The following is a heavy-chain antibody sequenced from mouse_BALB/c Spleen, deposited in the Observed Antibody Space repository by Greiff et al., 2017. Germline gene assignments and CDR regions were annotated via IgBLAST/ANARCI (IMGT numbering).Heavy chain of an antibody. CDR1: GFNIKDYY. V-gene: IGHV14-1*02. CDR2: IDPENGNT. CDR3: ARETMITTGFYAMDY. Sequence: VQLQQSGAELVRPGALVKLSCKASGFNIKDYYMHWVKQRPEQGLEWIGWIDPENGNTIYDPKFQGKASITADTSSNPAYLQLSSLTSEDTAVYYCARETMITTGFYAMDYWGQGTSVTVSS. D-gene: IGHD2-4*01. J-gene: IGHJ4*01.